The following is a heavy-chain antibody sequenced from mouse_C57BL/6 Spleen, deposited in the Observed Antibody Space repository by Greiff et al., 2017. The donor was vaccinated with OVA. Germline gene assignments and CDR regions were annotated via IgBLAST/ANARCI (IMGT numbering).Heavy chain of an antibody. D-gene: IGHD2-2*01. Sequence: QVQLQQPGAELVRPGSSVKLSCKASGYTFTSYWMHWVKQRPIQGLEWIGNIDPSDSETHYNQKFKDKATLTVDKSSSTAYMQLSSLTSEDSAVYYCARWGGFYGYDMDYWGQGTSVTVSS. CDR1: GYTFTSYW. CDR2: IDPSDSET. V-gene: IGHV1-52*01. J-gene: IGHJ4*01. CDR3: ARWGGFYGYDMDY.